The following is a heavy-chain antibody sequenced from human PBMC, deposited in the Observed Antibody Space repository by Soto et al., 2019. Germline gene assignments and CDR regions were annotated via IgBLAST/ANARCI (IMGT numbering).Heavy chain of an antibody. CDR3: ARGYSGYDYGNGDYYYYGMDV. CDR2: IIPIFGTA. CDR1: GGTFSSYA. V-gene: IGHV1-69*01. Sequence: QVQLVQSGAEVKKPGSSVKVSCKASGGTFSSYAISWVRQAPGQGLEWMGGIIPIFGTANYAQKFQGRVTITADESKSTAYMELSSLRSEDTAVYYCARGYSGYDYGNGDYYYYGMDVWCQGTTVTVSS. D-gene: IGHD5-12*01. J-gene: IGHJ6*02.